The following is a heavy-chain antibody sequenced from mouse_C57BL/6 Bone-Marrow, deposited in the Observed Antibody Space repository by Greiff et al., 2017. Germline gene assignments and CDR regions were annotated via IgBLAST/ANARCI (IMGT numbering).Heavy chain of an antibody. CDR2: IDPSDSYT. J-gene: IGHJ3*01. CDR3: AREHSQDFFAY. Sequence: QVQLQQPGAELVKPGASVKLSCKASGYTFTSYWMQWVKQRPGQGLEWIGEIDPSDSYTNYNQKFKGKATLTVDTSSSTAYMQLSSLTSEDSAVYYCAREHSQDFFAYWGQGTLVTVSA. CDR1: GYTFTSYW. V-gene: IGHV1-50*01.